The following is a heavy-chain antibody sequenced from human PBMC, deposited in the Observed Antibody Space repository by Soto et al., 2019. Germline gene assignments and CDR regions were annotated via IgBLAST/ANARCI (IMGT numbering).Heavy chain of an antibody. CDR3: ARGLSSSLDY. J-gene: IGHJ4*02. CDR2: IWYDASNK. Sequence: VGSLRLSCAASGFTFSNYGMHWVRQAPGKGLEWVAGIWYDASNKYYADSVKGRFTISRDNSKNTLYLQMDGLRGEDTAVYYCARGLSSSLDYWGQGTLVTVSS. CDR1: GFTFSNYG. D-gene: IGHD6-6*01. V-gene: IGHV3-33*01.